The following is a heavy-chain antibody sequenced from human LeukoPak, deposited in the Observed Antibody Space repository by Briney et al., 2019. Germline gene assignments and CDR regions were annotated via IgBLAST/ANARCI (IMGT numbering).Heavy chain of an antibody. CDR1: GGSISSGGYY. CDR2: IYYSGST. J-gene: IGHJ5*02. V-gene: IGHV4-31*03. D-gene: IGHD4-11*01. Sequence: PSETLSLTCTVSGGSISSGGYYWSWIRQHPGKGLEWIGYIYYSGSTYYNPSLKSRVTISVDTSKNQFSLKLSSVTAADTAVYYCARDTSRGGDDYSNSNPLGWFDPWGQGTLVTVSS. CDR3: ARDTSRGGDDYSNSNPLGWFDP.